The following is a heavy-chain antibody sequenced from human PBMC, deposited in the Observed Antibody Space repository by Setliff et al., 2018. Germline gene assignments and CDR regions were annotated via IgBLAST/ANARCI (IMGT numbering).Heavy chain of an antibody. D-gene: IGHD1-26*01. J-gene: IGHJ6*03. Sequence: ASVKVSCKTSGYIFNTFGINWMRRAPGQGLEWIGWISPCNGVRKYAQNLQDRVTMTTDTSTSTAYLEVRSLRSDDTAVYYCARSPPNRGVGQGHHMDVWGKGTTVTVSS. CDR2: ISPCNGVR. CDR3: ARSPPNRGVGQGHHMDV. V-gene: IGHV1-18*01. CDR1: GYIFNTFG.